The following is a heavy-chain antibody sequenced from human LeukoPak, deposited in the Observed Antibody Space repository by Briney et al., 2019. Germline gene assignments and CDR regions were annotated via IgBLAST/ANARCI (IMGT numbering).Heavy chain of an antibody. D-gene: IGHD2-2*01. CDR1: GFTFSSYS. CDR3: ARSPGDCSSTSCYWIWFDP. J-gene: IGHJ5*02. V-gene: IGHV3-21*01. CDR2: ISSSSSYI. Sequence: PGGSLRLSCAASGFTFSSYSMNWVRQPPGKGLEWVASISSSSSYIYYADSVKGRFTISRDNAKNSLYLQIHSLRAEDTAVYYCARSPGDCSSTSCYWIWFDPWGQGTLVTVSS.